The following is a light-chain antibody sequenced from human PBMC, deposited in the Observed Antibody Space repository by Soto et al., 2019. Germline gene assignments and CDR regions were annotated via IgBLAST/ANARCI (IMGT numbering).Light chain of an antibody. CDR1: SSDVGTYDL. V-gene: IGLV2-23*01. J-gene: IGLJ1*01. CDR2: EGT. CDR3: CSYAGFNRYL. Sequence: QSVLTQPASVSGSPGQSVTISCTGSSSDVGTYDLVSWYQQHPGKAPKILIYEGTKRPSGVSNRFSGSKSGNTASLTISGLQAEDEADYFCCSYAGFNRYLFGTGTKLTVL.